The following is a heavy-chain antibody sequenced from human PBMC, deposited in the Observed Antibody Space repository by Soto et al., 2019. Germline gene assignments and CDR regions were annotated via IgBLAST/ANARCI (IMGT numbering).Heavy chain of an antibody. Sequence: GGSLRLSCAASGFTFSSCAMSWVRQAPGKGLEWVSAISGSGGSTYYADSVKGRFTISRDNSKNTLYLQMNSLRAEDTAVYYCARDVDTATVTVYSAFDIWGQGTMVTVSS. D-gene: IGHD5-18*01. CDR2: ISGSGGST. V-gene: IGHV3-23*01. J-gene: IGHJ3*02. CDR3: ARDVDTATVTVYSAFDI. CDR1: GFTFSSCA.